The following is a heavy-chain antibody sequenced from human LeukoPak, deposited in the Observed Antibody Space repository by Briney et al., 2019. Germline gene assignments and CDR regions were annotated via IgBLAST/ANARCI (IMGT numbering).Heavy chain of an antibody. J-gene: IGHJ3*02. CDR2: INPNSGGT. Sequence: GASVKVSCKASGYTFTGYYMHWVRQAPGQGLEWMGWINPNSGGTNYAQKLQGRVTMTRDTSISTAYMELSRLRSDDTAVYYCARVSLRYCSSTSCYMGAFDIWGQGTMVTVSS. CDR3: ARVSLRYCSSTSCYMGAFDI. V-gene: IGHV1-2*02. D-gene: IGHD2-2*02. CDR1: GYTFTGYY.